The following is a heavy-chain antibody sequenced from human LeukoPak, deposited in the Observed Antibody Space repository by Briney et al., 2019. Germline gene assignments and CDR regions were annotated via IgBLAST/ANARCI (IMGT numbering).Heavy chain of an antibody. Sequence: SETLSLTCAVFGGSFTGYYWSWIRQSPEQGLEWIGEISHRGSTNYNSSLKSRVSISVDTSKNQFSLKLTSVTAADTAVYYCARETYYYDSSGYYRYFDYWGQGTLVTVSS. J-gene: IGHJ4*02. CDR2: ISHRGST. D-gene: IGHD3-22*01. CDR1: GGSFTGYY. CDR3: ARETYYYDSSGYYRYFDY. V-gene: IGHV4-34*01.